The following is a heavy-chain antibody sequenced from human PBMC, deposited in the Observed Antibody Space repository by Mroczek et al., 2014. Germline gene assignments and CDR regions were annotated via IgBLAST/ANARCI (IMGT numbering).Heavy chain of an antibody. J-gene: IGHJ4*02. Sequence: QVQLQESGAGLLKPSETLSLTCAVYGGSFSGYYWSWIRQPPGKGLEWIGEINHSGSTNYNPSLKSRVTISVDTSKNQFSLKLSSVTAADTAVYYCARRTIAAAGTAENYFDYWGQGTLVTVSS. CDR2: INHSGST. V-gene: IGHV4-34*01. CDR1: GGSFSGYY. CDR3: ARRTIAAAGTAENYFDY. D-gene: IGHD6-13*01.